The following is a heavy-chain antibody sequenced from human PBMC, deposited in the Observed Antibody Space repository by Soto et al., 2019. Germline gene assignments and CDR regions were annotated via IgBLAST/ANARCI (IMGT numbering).Heavy chain of an antibody. CDR2: IIPIFGTA. CDR3: ARRSSDLEVYYYYGMDV. V-gene: IGHV1-69*06. Sequence: SVKVSCKASGGTFSSYAISWARQAPGQGLEWMGGIIPIFGTANYAQKFQGRVTITADKSTSTAYMELSSLRSEDTAVYYCARRSSDLEVYYYYGMDVWGQGTTVTVSS. CDR1: GGTFSSYA. J-gene: IGHJ6*02.